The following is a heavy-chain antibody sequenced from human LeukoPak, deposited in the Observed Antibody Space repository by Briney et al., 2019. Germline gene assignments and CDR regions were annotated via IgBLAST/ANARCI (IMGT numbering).Heavy chain of an antibody. V-gene: IGHV3-30*02. D-gene: IGHD3-16*01. CDR1: GFTFSSYG. CDR2: IRYDGSNK. CDR3: AMANWGIGPYYYYYMDV. Sequence: PGGSLRLSCAASGFTFSSYGMHWVRQAPGKGLEWVAFIRYDGSNKYYADSVKGRFTISRDNSKNTLYLQMNSLRAEDTAVYYCAMANWGIGPYYYYYMDVWGKGTTVTVSS. J-gene: IGHJ6*03.